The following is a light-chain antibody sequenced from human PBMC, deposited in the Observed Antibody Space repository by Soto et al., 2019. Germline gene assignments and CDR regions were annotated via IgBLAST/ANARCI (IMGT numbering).Light chain of an antibody. CDR2: WAS. CDR3: HQYYSVPPIT. V-gene: IGKV4-1*01. J-gene: IGKJ5*01. Sequence: IVMTHSPDSLAVSLGERATINCKSSQSILDYANYKNYLAWYQQKPRQPPDWIIYWASNRESGVPARFSGSGSGTDYTLTINSLQAEDVAVYYCHQYYSVPPITFGQGTRLEIK. CDR1: QSILDYANYKNY.